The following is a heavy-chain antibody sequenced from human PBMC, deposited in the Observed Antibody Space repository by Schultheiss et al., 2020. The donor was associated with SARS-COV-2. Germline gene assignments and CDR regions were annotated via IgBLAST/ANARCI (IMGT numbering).Heavy chain of an antibody. CDR1: GGTFSSYA. V-gene: IGHV1-69*05. CDR2: IIPIFGTA. J-gene: IGHJ4*02. Sequence: SVKVSCKASGGTFSSYAISWVRQAPGQGLEWMGGIIPIFGTANYAQKFQGRVTMTRDTSTNTVYMELSSLRSEDTAVYYCAKGHDSSGYYGDWGQGTLVTVSS. CDR3: AKGHDSSGYYGD. D-gene: IGHD3-22*01.